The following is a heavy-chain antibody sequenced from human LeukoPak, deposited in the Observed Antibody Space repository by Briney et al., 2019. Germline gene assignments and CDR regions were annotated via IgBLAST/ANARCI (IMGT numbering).Heavy chain of an antibody. J-gene: IGHJ4*02. D-gene: IGHD6-19*01. Sequence: GGSLRLSCAASGFTFISYAMTWVRQAPGKGLEWVSVISGSGGSTYYADSVKGRFTVSRDNSKNTLYLQMNSLRGEDTALYYCAKFGRSGWSPFYFDYWGQGTLVTVPS. CDR1: GFTFISYA. CDR3: AKFGRSGWSPFYFDY. CDR2: ISGSGGST. V-gene: IGHV3-23*01.